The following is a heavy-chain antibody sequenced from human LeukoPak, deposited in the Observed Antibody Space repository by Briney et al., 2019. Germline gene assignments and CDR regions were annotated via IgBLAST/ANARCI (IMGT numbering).Heavy chain of an antibody. CDR1: GYTFTSYD. V-gene: IGHV1-8*01. Sequence: ASVKVSCKASGYTFTSYDINWVRQATGQGLEWMGWMNSNSGNTGYAQKFQGRATMTRNTSISTAYMELSSLRSEDTAVYYCASSSPNYYGSGSYGNWGQGTLVTVSS. J-gene: IGHJ4*02. D-gene: IGHD3-10*01. CDR3: ASSSPNYYGSGSYGN. CDR2: MNSNSGNT.